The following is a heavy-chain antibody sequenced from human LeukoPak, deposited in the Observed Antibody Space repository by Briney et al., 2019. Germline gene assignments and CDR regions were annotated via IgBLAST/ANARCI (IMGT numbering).Heavy chain of an antibody. D-gene: IGHD5-12*01. Sequence: GSLRLSCAASGFTFSDHYMDWVRQAPGKGLEWIGSIYHSGSTYYNPSLKSRVTISVDTSKNQFSLKLSSVTAADTAVYYCARLGYSGYLDYWGQGTLVTVSS. J-gene: IGHJ4*02. V-gene: IGHV4-38-2*01. CDR1: GFTFSDHY. CDR2: IYHSGST. CDR3: ARLGYSGYLDY.